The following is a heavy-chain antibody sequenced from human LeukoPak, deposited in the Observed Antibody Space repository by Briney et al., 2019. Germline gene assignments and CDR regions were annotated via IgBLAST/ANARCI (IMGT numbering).Heavy chain of an antibody. CDR3: ARAYGSGSYYQLYYYYYYMDV. V-gene: IGHV1-2*04. Sequence: GASVKVSCKASGYTFTSYYMHWVRQAPGQGLEWMGWINPNSGGTNYAQKFQGWVTMTRDTSISTAYMELSSLRSEDTAVYYCARAYGSGSYYQLYYYYYYMDVWGKGTTVTVSS. CDR1: GYTFTSYY. J-gene: IGHJ6*03. D-gene: IGHD3-10*01. CDR2: INPNSGGT.